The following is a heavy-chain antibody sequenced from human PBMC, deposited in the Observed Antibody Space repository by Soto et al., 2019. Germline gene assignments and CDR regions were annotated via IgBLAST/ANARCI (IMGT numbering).Heavy chain of an antibody. CDR2: ISGSGAST. J-gene: IGHJ4*02. Sequence: EVQLLESGGDLVQPGGSLRLSCAASGFTFSHYSMSWVRQAPGKGLEWVSGISGSGASTYYAASVKGRLTISRDNSKNTLSLQMSSLRAEDTAVYYCAKSLGDNWSRYYFHYWGQGTLVTVSS. V-gene: IGHV3-23*01. CDR1: GFTFSHYS. D-gene: IGHD1-20*01. CDR3: AKSLGDNWSRYYFHY.